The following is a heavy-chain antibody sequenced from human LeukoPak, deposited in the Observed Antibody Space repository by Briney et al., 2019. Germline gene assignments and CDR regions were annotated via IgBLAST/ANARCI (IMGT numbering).Heavy chain of an antibody. CDR1: GGSISSFY. CDR3: ASRVRGYYPYYFDY. CDR2: IYQSGRI. J-gene: IGHJ4*02. D-gene: IGHD3-22*01. Sequence: SETLSLTCTVYGGSISSFYWKWVRQPRGKGVEWIGYIYQSGRIKYNPSLNSRVSISLDTSKNQFSLQLSSVTAADTAVYYCASRVRGYYPYYFDYWGQGSLVTVSS. V-gene: IGHV4-59*01.